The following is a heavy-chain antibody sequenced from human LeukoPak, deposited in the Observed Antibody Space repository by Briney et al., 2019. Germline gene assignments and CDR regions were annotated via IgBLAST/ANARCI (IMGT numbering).Heavy chain of an antibody. CDR3: ARGQDSSSWYGTYYYDSSGSGIFDY. Sequence: SETLSLTCAVYGGSFSGYYWSWLRQPPGKGLEWLGEINHSGSTNYNPSLKSRVTISVDTSKNQFSLKLSSVTAADTAVYYCARGQDSSSWYGTYYYDSSGSGIFDYWGQGTLVTVSS. CDR2: INHSGST. CDR1: GGSFSGYY. J-gene: IGHJ4*02. V-gene: IGHV4-34*01. D-gene: IGHD3-22*01.